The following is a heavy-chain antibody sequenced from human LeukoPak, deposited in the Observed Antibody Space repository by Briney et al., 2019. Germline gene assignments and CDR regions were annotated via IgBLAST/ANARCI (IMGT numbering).Heavy chain of an antibody. CDR1: GFTFCSYS. Sequence: KSGGSLRVSCAASGFTFCSYSMNWVRQAPGKGLEWVSSISSSSSYIYYADSVKGRFTISRDNAKNSLYLQMNSLRAEDTAVYYCARDVAGGQQWLVQYLDYWGQGTLVTVSS. D-gene: IGHD6-19*01. CDR3: ARDVAGGQQWLVQYLDY. CDR2: ISSSSSYI. V-gene: IGHV3-21*01. J-gene: IGHJ4*02.